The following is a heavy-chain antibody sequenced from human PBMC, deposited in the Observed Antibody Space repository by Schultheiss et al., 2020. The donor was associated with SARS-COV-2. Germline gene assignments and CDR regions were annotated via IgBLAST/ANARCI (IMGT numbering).Heavy chain of an antibody. Sequence: ASVKVSCKASGYIFASYGISWVRQAPGQGLEWMGWISTHNENTNYAQRLQGRVTMTTDTSTSTAYMGLSSLRSEDTAVYYCAKDRYGDYGPYYFDYWGQGTLVTVSS. J-gene: IGHJ4*02. D-gene: IGHD4-17*01. CDR2: ISTHNENT. CDR3: AKDRYGDYGPYYFDY. CDR1: GYIFASYG. V-gene: IGHV1-18*01.